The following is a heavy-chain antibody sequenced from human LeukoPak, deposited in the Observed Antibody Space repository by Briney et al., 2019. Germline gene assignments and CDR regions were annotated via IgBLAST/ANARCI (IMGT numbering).Heavy chain of an antibody. CDR1: AYSFTSYW. V-gene: IGHV5-51*01. CDR2: IYPGDSNT. D-gene: IGHD3-9*01. CDR3: ARRGYDMLTGYYFEPPNWFDP. J-gene: IGHJ5*02. Sequence: GESLQISCKGSAYSFTSYWIGWLRQMPAKGLEWMGIIYPGDSNTRYNPSFQGQVTISADTSISTSSLQWSSLKPSDTAMYYCARRGYDMLTGYYFEPPNWFDPWGQGTMVTVSS.